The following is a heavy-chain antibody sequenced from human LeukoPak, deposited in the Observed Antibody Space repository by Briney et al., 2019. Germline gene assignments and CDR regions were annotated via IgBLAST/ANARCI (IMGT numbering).Heavy chain of an antibody. CDR1: GVSTRGNN. CDR3: ARWALQSAFDL. CDR2: MYHSGKT. Sequence: GTPSPTSTVSGVSTRGNNWGCVCHSPGGGLEWIGYMYHSGKTNYNPSLKSRVTISIDTSTNHLSLKLSSVTVADTAVYYRARWALQSAFDLWGQGTMVTVSS. J-gene: IGHJ3*01. V-gene: IGHV4-59*01.